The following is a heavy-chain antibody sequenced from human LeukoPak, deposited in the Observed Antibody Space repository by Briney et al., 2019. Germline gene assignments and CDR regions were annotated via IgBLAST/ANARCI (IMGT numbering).Heavy chain of an antibody. Sequence: SETLSLTCTASGFSISSYYWSWIRQPPGKGLEWIGYIYYSGSTNYNPSLKSRVTISVDTSKNQFSLKLSSVTAADTAVYYCARSVGYYDSSGYFRWGQGTLVTVSS. D-gene: IGHD3-22*01. J-gene: IGHJ4*02. CDR3: ARSVGYYDSSGYFR. V-gene: IGHV4-59*01. CDR2: IYYSGST. CDR1: GFSISSYY.